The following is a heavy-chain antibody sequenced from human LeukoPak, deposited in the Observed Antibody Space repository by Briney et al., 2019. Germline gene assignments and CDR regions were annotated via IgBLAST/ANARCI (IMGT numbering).Heavy chain of an antibody. CDR2: INHSGST. Sequence: SETLSLTCAVYGGSFSGYYWSWIRQPPGKGLEWIGEINHSGSTNYNPSLKSRVTISVDTSKNQFSLKLSSVTAADTAVYYCAREGITMVRGVITWFDPWGQGTLVTVSS. J-gene: IGHJ5*02. CDR3: AREGITMVRGVITWFDP. CDR1: GGSFSGYY. V-gene: IGHV4-34*01. D-gene: IGHD3-10*01.